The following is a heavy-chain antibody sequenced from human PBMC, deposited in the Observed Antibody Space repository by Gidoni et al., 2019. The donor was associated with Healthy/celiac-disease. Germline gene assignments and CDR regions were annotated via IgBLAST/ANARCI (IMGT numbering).Heavy chain of an antibody. CDR2: ISYDGSNK. J-gene: IGHJ4*02. V-gene: IGHV3-30*18. D-gene: IGHD1-26*01. CDR1: GFTFSSYG. CDR3: AKEADTTAGSYYAGGFDY. Sequence: QVQLVESGGGVVQPGRSLRLSCAASGFTFSSYGMHWVRQAPGKGLEWVAVISYDGSNKYYADSVKGRFTISRDNSKNTLYLQMNSLRAEDTAVYYCAKEADTTAGSYYAGGFDYWGQGTLVTVSS.